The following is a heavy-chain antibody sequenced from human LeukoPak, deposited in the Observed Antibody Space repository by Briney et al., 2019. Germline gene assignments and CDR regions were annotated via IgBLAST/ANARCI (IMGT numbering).Heavy chain of an antibody. Sequence: SETLSLTCAVYGGSFSGYYWSWIRQPPGKGLEWIGEINHSGSTNYNPSLKSRVTISVDTSKNQFSLKLSSVTAADTAVYYCARGDEYYYYYYYMDVWGKGTTVTVSS. CDR1: GGSFSGYY. CDR2: INHSGST. J-gene: IGHJ6*03. V-gene: IGHV4-34*01. CDR3: ARGDEYYYYYYYMDV. D-gene: IGHD2-2*01.